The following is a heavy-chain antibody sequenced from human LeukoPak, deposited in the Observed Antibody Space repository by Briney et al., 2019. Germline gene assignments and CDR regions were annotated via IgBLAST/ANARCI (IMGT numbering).Heavy chain of an antibody. J-gene: IGHJ3*02. V-gene: IGHV3-53*01. CDR2: IYGDGDTT. Sequence: GGSLRLSCAASGFTVSNNYISWVRQAPGKGLQWVSIIYGDGDTTYYADSVKGRFTISRDNSKNTLYLQMNSLKTEDTAVYYCTRVGFRGSDAFDIWGQGTMVTVSS. D-gene: IGHD2-15*01. CDR3: TRVGFRGSDAFDI. CDR1: GFTVSNNY.